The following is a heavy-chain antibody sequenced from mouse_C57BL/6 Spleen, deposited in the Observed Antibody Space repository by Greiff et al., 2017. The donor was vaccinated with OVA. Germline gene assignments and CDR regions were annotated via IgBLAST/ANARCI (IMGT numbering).Heavy chain of an antibody. Sequence: QVQLQQPGAELVRPGSSVKLSCKASGYTFTSYWMDWVKQRPGQGLEWIGNIYPSDSETHYNQKFKDKATLTVDKSSSTAYMQLSSLTSEDSAVYYCARKEGYMAMDYWGQGTSVTVSS. CDR2: IYPSDSET. V-gene: IGHV1-61*01. D-gene: IGHD3-2*02. CDR3: ARKEGYMAMDY. J-gene: IGHJ4*01. CDR1: GYTFTSYW.